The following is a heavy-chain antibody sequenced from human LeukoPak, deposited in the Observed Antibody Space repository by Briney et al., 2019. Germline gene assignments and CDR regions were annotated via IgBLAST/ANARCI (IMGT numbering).Heavy chain of an antibody. Sequence: PSETLSHTCAVYGGSFSGYYWSWIRQPPGKGLEWIGEINHSGSTNYNPSLKSRVTISVDTSKNQFSLKLSSVTAADTAVYYCARGPRGSWYFFWFDYWGQGTLVTVSS. CDR1: GGSFSGYY. CDR3: ARGPRGSWYFFWFDY. V-gene: IGHV4-34*01. CDR2: INHSGST. J-gene: IGHJ5*01. D-gene: IGHD6-13*01.